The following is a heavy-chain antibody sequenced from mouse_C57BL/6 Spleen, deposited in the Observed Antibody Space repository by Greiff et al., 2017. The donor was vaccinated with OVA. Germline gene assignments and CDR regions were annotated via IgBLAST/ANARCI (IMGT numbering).Heavy chain of an antibody. CDR1: GFTFSSYG. V-gene: IGHV5-6*01. CDR2: ISSGGSYT. D-gene: IGHD1-1*01. CDR3: ARLNYYGSAGYWYVDV. J-gene: IGHJ1*03. Sequence: EVKLMESGGDLVKPGGSLKLSCAASGFTFSSYGMSWVRQTPDKRLEWVATISSGGSYTYYPDSVKGRFTISRDNAKNTLYLQMSSLKSEDTAMYYCARLNYYGSAGYWYVDVWGTGTTVTVSS.